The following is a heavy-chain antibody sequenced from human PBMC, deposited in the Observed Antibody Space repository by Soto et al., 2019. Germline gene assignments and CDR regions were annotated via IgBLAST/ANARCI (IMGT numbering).Heavy chain of an antibody. CDR1: GFTFSMYR. CDR2: ISSRSSTI. CDR3: GRDRVALCFVELSPDYDDGMDV. V-gene: IGHV3-48*02. J-gene: IGHJ6*02. Sequence: VGSGRLSAPASGFTFSMYRMNWIRQAPGDGVDGGYYISSRSSTIYYADSVKGRFTISRAIAKNLLYLHMNSLRDEDPAVYYRGRDRVALCFVELSPDYDDGMDVWGQGT. D-gene: IGHD3-10*01.